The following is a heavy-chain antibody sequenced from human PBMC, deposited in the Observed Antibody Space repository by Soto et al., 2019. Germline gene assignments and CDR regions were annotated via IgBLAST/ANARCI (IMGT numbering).Heavy chain of an antibody. D-gene: IGHD3-22*01. CDR2: IYYTGTT. CDR1: GGSVNSSRYY. Sequence: QLQLQESGPGLVKPSETLSLTCTVSGGSVNSSRYYWGWIRQPPGKGPEWIGTIYYTGTTYYNPSLKSRVTISVDTSKNPFSLNLSSVTAADTAVYSCARVYYDSSGFVPWGQGTLVVVSS. V-gene: IGHV4-39*01. CDR3: ARVYYDSSGFVP. J-gene: IGHJ4*02.